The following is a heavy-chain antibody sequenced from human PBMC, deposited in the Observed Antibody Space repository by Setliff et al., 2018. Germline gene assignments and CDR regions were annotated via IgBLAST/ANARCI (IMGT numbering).Heavy chain of an antibody. V-gene: IGHV1-69*05. Sequence: SVKVSCKASGYIFTSYGITWVRQAPGQGLERMGGIIPIFGTTNYARKFQGRVTIITDESTSTAYMQLSSLGSEDTAVYYCVREGVHSRSSTDYRYYMDVWGKGTTVTVSS. D-gene: IGHD6-6*01. CDR2: IIPIFGTT. CDR3: VREGVHSRSSTDYRYYMDV. CDR1: GYIFTSYG. J-gene: IGHJ6*03.